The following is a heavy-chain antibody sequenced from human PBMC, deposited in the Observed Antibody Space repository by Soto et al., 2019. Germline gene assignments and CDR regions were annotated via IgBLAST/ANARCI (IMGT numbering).Heavy chain of an antibody. V-gene: IGHV1-46*01. CDR3: ARGWGDFQH. D-gene: IGHD3-16*01. J-gene: IGHJ1*01. CDR1: GYTFTSYY. CDR2: INPRGGST. Sequence: QVQLVQSGAEVKKPGASVKVSCKASGYTFTSYYMLWVRQAPGQGLEWMGIINPRGGSTNYAQKFXXRXTXNRDTSTSTVYMELSSLRSEDTAVYYCARGWGDFQHWGQGTLVTVSS.